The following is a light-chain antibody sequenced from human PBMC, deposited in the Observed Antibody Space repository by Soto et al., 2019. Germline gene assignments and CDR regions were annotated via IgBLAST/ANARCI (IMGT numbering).Light chain of an antibody. CDR2: GAS. V-gene: IGKV1-16*02. CDR1: QDINRD. CDR3: QQSKSHPPT. Sequence: DVQMTQSPSSLSASVGDSVTITCRASQDINRDLAWYQQRPGEAPKSLIFGASNLLDGVPSKFSGSGSGSEFTLTISSLQPEDSATYFCQQSKSHPPTFGRGTKVDIK. J-gene: IGKJ2*01.